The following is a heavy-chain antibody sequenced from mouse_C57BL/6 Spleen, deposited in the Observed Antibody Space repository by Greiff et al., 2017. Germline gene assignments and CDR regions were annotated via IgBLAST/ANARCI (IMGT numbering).Heavy chain of an antibody. CDR2: ISSGSSTI. Sequence: EVQLVESGGGLVKPGGSLKLSCAASGFTFSDYGMHWVRQAPEKGLEWVAYISSGSSTIYYADTVKGRFTLSRDNAKNTRFLQMTSLRSEDTAMYYCARKADYYGSSFFDYWGQGTTLTVSS. V-gene: IGHV5-17*01. J-gene: IGHJ2*01. D-gene: IGHD1-1*01. CDR1: GFTFSDYG. CDR3: ARKADYYGSSFFDY.